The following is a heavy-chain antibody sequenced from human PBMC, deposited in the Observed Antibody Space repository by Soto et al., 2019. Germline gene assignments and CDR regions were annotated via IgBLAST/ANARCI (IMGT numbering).Heavy chain of an antibody. V-gene: IGHV4-34*01. CDR3: ARGHIGYGGKIREDGYNWFDP. Sequence: QVQLQQWGAGLLKPSETLSLTCAVYGGSFSGYYWSWIRQPPGKGLEWIGEINHSGSTNYNPSLKSRVTISVDTSKNQFSLKLSSVTAADTAVYYCARGHIGYGGKIREDGYNWFDPWGQGTLVTVSS. D-gene: IGHD4-17*01. CDR2: INHSGST. CDR1: GGSFSGYY. J-gene: IGHJ5*02.